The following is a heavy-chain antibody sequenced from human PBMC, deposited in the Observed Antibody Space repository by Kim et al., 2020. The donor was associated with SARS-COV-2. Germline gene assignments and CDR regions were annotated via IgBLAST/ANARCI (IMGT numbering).Heavy chain of an antibody. Sequence: SKEYYRDSVKGRFIISKDNSRNMVYLQMNSLRLEDTAVYYCARTIGTRPDVWGQGTTVIVSS. V-gene: IGHV3-33*01. CDR2: SKE. J-gene: IGHJ6*02. CDR3: ARTIGTRPDV. D-gene: IGHD6-6*01.